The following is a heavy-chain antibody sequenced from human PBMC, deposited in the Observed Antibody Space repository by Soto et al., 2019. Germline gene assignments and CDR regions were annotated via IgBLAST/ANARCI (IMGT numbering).Heavy chain of an antibody. V-gene: IGHV4-39*01. Sequence: LSLTCTVSGGSISSSTYYWGWIRQPPGKSLEWIGSIYYSGSTYYNPSLKSRVTISVDTSKNQFSLKLSSVTAADTAVYYCARHTPAISISDHWGQGTLVTVSS. CDR2: IYYSGST. D-gene: IGHD2-15*01. CDR3: ARHTPAISISDH. J-gene: IGHJ4*02. CDR1: GGSISSSTYY.